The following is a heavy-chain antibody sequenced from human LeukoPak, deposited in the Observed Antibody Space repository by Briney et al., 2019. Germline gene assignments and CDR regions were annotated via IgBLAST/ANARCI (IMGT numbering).Heavy chain of an antibody. Sequence: GASVRVSCKASGYTFTSYGISWVRQAPGQGLEWMGWISAYNGNTHYAQKLQGRVTMTTDKSTSTAYMELSSLRSEDTAVYYCARDYREFLRAFDTWGQGTMVTVSS. V-gene: IGHV1-18*01. J-gene: IGHJ3*02. CDR3: ARDYREFLRAFDT. CDR1: GYTFTSYG. CDR2: ISAYNGNT. D-gene: IGHD3-10*01.